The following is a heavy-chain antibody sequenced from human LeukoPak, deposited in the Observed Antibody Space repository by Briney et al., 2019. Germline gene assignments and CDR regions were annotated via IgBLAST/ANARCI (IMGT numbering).Heavy chain of an antibody. CDR2: ISSSSSYT. J-gene: IGHJ4*02. CDR1: GFTFSDYY. CDR3: AGSSGWYFYFDY. V-gene: IGHV3-11*06. Sequence: GGSLRLSCAASGFTFSDYYMSWIRQAPGKGLEWVSYISSSSSYTNYADSVKGRFTISRDNAKNSLYLQMNSLRAEDTAVYYCAGSSGWYFYFDYWGQGTLVTVSS. D-gene: IGHD6-19*01.